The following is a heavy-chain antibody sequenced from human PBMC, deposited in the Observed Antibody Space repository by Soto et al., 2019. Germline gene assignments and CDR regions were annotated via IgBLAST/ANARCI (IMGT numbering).Heavy chain of an antibody. Sequence: EVQLVESGGGLVKPGGSLRLSCAASGFTFSNAWMSWVRQVPGKGLEWVGRIKSKTDGGTRDYAAPVKGRFTISREDSKKTLYLQMNSLKAEDAGVYYCTRGSYQGNYYYYGMEVWGQGTTVTVSS. D-gene: IGHD1-26*01. J-gene: IGHJ6*02. CDR1: GFTFSNAW. CDR2: IKSKTDGGTR. CDR3: TRGSYQGNYYYYGMEV. V-gene: IGHV3-15*01.